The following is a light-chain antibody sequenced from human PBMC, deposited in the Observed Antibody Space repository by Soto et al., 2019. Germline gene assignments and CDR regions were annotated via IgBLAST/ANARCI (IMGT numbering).Light chain of an antibody. V-gene: IGKV3-15*01. CDR1: QSVSSK. Sequence: EIVMTQSPATLSVSPGERATLSCRASQSVSSKLAWYQQKPRQGPRLLIYGASTRANGIPARFSGSGSGTEFTLTISSLQSEVFAFYYCQHYLTWLWTFGQGTKVEIK. CDR2: GAS. J-gene: IGKJ1*01. CDR3: QHYLTWLWT.